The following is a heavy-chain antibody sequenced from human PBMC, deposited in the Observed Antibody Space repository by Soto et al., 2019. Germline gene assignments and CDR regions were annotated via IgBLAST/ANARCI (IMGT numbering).Heavy chain of an antibody. CDR3: ARGPLIMITFGGVIAYTFDY. CDR1: GYTFTGYY. D-gene: IGHD3-16*02. J-gene: IGHJ4*02. Sequence: GASVKVSCKASGYTFTGYYMHWVRQAPGQGLEWMGWINPNSGGTNYAQKFQGWVTMTRDTSISTAYMELSRLRSDDTAVYYCARGPLIMITFGGVIAYTFDYWGQGTLVTVSS. V-gene: IGHV1-2*04. CDR2: INPNSGGT.